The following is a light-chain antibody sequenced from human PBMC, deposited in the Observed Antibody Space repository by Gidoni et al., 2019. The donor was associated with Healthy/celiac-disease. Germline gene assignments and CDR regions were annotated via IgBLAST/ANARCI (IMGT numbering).Light chain of an antibody. CDR2: GAS. J-gene: IGKJ4*01. Sequence: IALTQSPGTLSLSPGERAPLSRRASQSVSSSYLAWYQQKPGQAPRLLIYGASSRATGIPDRFSGSGSGTDFTLTISRLEPEDFAVYYCQQYGSSPLTFGGGTKVEIK. CDR3: QQYGSSPLT. V-gene: IGKV3-20*01. CDR1: QSVSSSY.